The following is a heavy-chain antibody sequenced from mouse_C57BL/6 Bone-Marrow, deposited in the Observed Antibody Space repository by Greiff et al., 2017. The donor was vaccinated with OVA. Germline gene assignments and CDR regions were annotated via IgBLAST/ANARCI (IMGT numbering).Heavy chain of an antibody. CDR2: ISAGGSYT. J-gene: IGHJ2*01. CDR1: GFTFSSYA. Sequence: DVMLVESGGGLVKPGGSLKLSCAASGFTFSSYAMSWVRQTPEKRLEWVATISAGGSYTYYPDNVKGRFTISRDNAKNNLYLQMSHLESEDTSMYYCARELFFDYWGQGTTLTVSS. V-gene: IGHV5-4*01. CDR3: ARELFFDY.